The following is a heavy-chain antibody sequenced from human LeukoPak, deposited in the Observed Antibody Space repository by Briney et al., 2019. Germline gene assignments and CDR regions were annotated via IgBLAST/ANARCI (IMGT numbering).Heavy chain of an antibody. CDR1: GFTFSSYS. Sequence: GGSLGLSCAASGFTFSSYSMNWVRQAPGKGLEWVSSISSSSSYIYYADSVKGRFTISRDNAKNSLYLQMNSLRAEDTAVYYCAKGGSGSPNSLGYYYMDVWGKGTTVTISS. CDR2: ISSSSSYI. J-gene: IGHJ6*03. V-gene: IGHV3-21*01. CDR3: AKGGSGSPNSLGYYYMDV. D-gene: IGHD3-10*01.